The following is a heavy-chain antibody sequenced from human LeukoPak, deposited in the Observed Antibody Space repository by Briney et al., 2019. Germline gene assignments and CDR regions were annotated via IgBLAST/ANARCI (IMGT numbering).Heavy chain of an antibody. J-gene: IGHJ6*03. CDR1: GGSVSSSSYY. CDR2: IYYSGST. CDR3: ARAGYYYGSGSYYNWEWIYYYYMDV. D-gene: IGHD3-10*01. Sequence: TSETLSLTCTVSGGSVSSSSYYWGWIRQPPGKGLEWIGSIYYSGSTYYNPSLKSRVTISVDTSKNQFSLKLSSVTAADTAVYYCARAGYYYGSGSYYNWEWIYYYYMDVWGKGTTVTVSS. V-gene: IGHV4-39*01.